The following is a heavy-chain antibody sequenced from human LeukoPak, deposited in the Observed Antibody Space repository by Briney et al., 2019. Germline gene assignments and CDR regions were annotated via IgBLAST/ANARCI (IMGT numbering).Heavy chain of an antibody. CDR2: MNPNSGNT. J-gene: IGHJ6*03. CDR3: ARANLDYYGSGYYYMDV. V-gene: IGHV1-8*01. CDR1: GYTFTSYD. D-gene: IGHD3-10*01. Sequence: ASVKVSCKASGYTFTSYDINWVRQATGQRLEWMGWMNPNSGNTGYAQKFQGRVTMTRNTSISTAYMELSSLRSEDTAVYYCARANLDYYGSGYYYMDVWGKGTTVTVSS.